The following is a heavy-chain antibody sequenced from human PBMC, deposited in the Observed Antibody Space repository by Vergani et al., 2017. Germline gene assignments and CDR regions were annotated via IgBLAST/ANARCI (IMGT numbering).Heavy chain of an antibody. CDR2: INPSGGST. CDR3: ARELRGYSYGHPYDAFDI. Sequence: QVQLVQSGAEVKKPGASVKVSCKASGYTFTSYYMHWVRQAPGQGLEWMGIINPSGGSTSYAQKFQGRVTMTRDTSTSTVYMGLSSLRSEDTAVYYCARELRGYSYGHPYDAFDIWGQGTMVTVSS. D-gene: IGHD5-18*01. CDR1: GYTFTSYY. V-gene: IGHV1-46*01. J-gene: IGHJ3*02.